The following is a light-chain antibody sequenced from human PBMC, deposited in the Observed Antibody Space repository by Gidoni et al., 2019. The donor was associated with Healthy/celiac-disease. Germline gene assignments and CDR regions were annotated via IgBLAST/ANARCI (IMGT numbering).Light chain of an antibody. V-gene: IGKV1-39*01. CDR2: AAS. J-gene: IGKJ4*01. CDR3: QQSYSTPPA. Sequence: DIQMTQSPSSLSASVGDRVTITCRASQSISSYLNWYQQKPGKAPKLLIYAASSLQRGVPSRFSGSGSGTDFTLTISSLQPEDFATYYCQQSYSTPPAFXGXTKVEIK. CDR1: QSISSY.